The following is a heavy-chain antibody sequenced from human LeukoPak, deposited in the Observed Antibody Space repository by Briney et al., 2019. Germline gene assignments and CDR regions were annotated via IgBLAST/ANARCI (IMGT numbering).Heavy chain of an antibody. CDR3: ARDIGQSGGSYGMDV. CDR2: ISSSGSTI. D-gene: IGHD2-15*01. CDR1: GFTFSSYS. V-gene: IGHV3-48*04. Sequence: GGSLRLSCAASGFTFSSYSMNWVRQAPGKGLGWVSYISSSGSTIYYADSVKGRFTISRDNAKNSLYLQMNSLRAEDTAVYYCARDIGQSGGSYGMDVWGQGTTVTVSS. J-gene: IGHJ6*02.